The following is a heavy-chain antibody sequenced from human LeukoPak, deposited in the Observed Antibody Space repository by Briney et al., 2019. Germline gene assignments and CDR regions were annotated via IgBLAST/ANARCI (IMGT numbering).Heavy chain of an antibody. CDR1: GFTFSSYE. CDR3: ASHIVLTSWGAFDI. D-gene: IGHD2-8*01. V-gene: IGHV3-48*03. CDR2: ISSSGSTI. Sequence: PGGSLRLSCAASGFTFSSYEMNWVRQAPGKGLEWVSYISSSGSTIYYADSVKGRFTISRDSAKNSLYLQMNSLSAEDTAVYYCASHIVLTSWGAFDIWGQGTMVTVSS. J-gene: IGHJ3*02.